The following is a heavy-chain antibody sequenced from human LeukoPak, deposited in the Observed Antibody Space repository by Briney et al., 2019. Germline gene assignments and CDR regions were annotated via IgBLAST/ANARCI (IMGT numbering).Heavy chain of an antibody. J-gene: IGHJ3*02. CDR1: GFTFSSYS. V-gene: IGHV3-21*01. CDR2: ISSSSSYI. D-gene: IGHD3-16*02. CDR3: ARDSKGHPLSWDYVWGSYRYTGAFDI. Sequence: GGSLRLSCAASGFTFSSYSMNWVRQARGKGLEWVSSISSSSSYIYYADSVKGRFTISRDNAKNSLYLQMNSLRAEDTAVYYCARDSKGHPLSWDYVWGSYRYTGAFDIWGQGTMVTVSS.